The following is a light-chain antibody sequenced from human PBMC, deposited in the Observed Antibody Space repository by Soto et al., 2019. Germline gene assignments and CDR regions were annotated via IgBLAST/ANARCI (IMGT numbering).Light chain of an antibody. V-gene: IGKV1-27*01. CDR3: QKHDSAPWT. J-gene: IGKJ1*01. Sequence: DVQMTQSPSSLSASVGDRVTITCRASQGISKYLAGYQQKPGNVPRLLIYVASTLQSGVPSRFSGSGSGTDFILTISSRQPEDVATYYCQKHDSAPWTFGQGTKVEIK. CDR1: QGISKY. CDR2: VAS.